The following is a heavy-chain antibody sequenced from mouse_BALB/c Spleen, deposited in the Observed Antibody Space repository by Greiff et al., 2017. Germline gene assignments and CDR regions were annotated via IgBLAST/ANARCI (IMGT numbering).Heavy chain of an antibody. D-gene: IGHD4-1*01. V-gene: IGHV5-12-1*01. CDR1: GFAFSSYD. Sequence: EVKLVESGGGLVKPGGSLKLSCAASGFAFSSYDMSWVRQTPEKRLEWVAYISSGGGSTYYPDTVKGRFTISRDNAKNTLYLQMSSLKSEDTAMYYCARNWDGYWGQGTTLTVSS. J-gene: IGHJ2*01. CDR3: ARNWDGY. CDR2: ISSGGGST.